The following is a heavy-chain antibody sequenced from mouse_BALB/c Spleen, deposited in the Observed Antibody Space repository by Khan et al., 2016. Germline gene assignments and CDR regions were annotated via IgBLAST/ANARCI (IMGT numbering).Heavy chain of an antibody. CDR1: GYSITSDYA. CDR3: ASLYDRGPLYYFDY. CDR2: ISYSGST. D-gene: IGHD2-14*01. J-gene: IGHJ2*01. V-gene: IGHV3-2*02. Sequence: EVQLQESGPGLVKPSQSLSLTCTVTGYSITSDYAWNWIRQFPGNKLEWMGYISYSGSTSYNPSLKSRISITRDTSKNQFFLQLTSVTTEDTATYVCASLYDRGPLYYFDYWGQGTTLTVSS.